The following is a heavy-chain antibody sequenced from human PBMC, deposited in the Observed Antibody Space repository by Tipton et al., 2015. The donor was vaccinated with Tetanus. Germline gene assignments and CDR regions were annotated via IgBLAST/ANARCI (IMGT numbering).Heavy chain of an antibody. Sequence: TLSLTCTVSGGSISSYYWSWIRQPPGRGLEWIGNIYYSGSTNYNPSLKSRVTISVDTSKNQFSLKLSSVTAADTAVYYCARVGFGYSGYHFYGYWGQGTLVTVSS. D-gene: IGHD5-12*01. V-gene: IGHV4-59*01. CDR3: ARVGFGYSGYHFYGY. CDR1: GGSISSYY. CDR2: IYYSGST. J-gene: IGHJ4*02.